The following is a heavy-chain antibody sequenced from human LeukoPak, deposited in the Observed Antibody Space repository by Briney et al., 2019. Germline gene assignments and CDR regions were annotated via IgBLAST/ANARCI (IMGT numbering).Heavy chain of an antibody. D-gene: IGHD1-14*01. CDR3: ARDPPGGSFDY. Sequence: PGGSLRLSCAASGFTFSDYNMRWIRQAPGKGLEWVSSISRSGSTKYYADSVKGRFTISRDNAKNSLFLQMNSLRAEDTAVYYCARDPPGGSFDYWGQGTLVTVSS. V-gene: IGHV3-11*01. J-gene: IGHJ4*02. CDR2: ISRSGSTK. CDR1: GFTFSDYN.